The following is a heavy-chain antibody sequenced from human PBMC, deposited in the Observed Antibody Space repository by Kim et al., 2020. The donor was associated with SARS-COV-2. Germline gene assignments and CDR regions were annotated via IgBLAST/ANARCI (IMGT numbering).Heavy chain of an antibody. V-gene: IGHV3-23*01. J-gene: IGHJ4*02. D-gene: IGHD3-9*01. CDR1: GFTFSNYA. CDR3: AKGVRYFDWFDHYFDS. Sequence: GGSLRLSCAASGFTFSNYAMSWVRQAPGKGLEWVSGISGNDDTTYYADSVKGRFTISRDNSKNTLYVQMNSLRAEDTAVYYCAKGVRYFDWFDHYFDSWGQGTLVTVSS. CDR2: ISGNDDTT.